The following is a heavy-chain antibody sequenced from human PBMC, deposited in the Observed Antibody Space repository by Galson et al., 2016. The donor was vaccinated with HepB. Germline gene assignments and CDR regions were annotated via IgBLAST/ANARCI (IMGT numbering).Heavy chain of an antibody. J-gene: IGHJ4*03. D-gene: IGHD6-13*01. CDR2: IKNKANNYAT. V-gene: IGHV3-73*01. CDR1: GFALSGSA. CDR3: TGPVGAAAGGQVDY. Sequence: SLRLSCAASGFALSGSAVHWVRQASGKGLEWIGRIKNKANNYATAYAASVEGRFTISRDDSKNTAYLQMNSLKIEDTAVYYCTGPVGAAAGGQVDYWGQGTVVTVSS.